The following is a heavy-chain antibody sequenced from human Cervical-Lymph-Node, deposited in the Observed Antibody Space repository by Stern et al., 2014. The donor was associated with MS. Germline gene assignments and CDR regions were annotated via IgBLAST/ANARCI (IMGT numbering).Heavy chain of an antibody. CDR2: INPNSGGT. Sequence: QVQLVESGAEVKKPGASVKVSCKASGYTFTGYYMHWVRQAPGQGLEWMGWINPNSGGTNDAQKFQGWVTMTRDTSISTAYMELSRLRSDDTAVYYCARASVAAEYYFDYWGQGTLVTVSS. V-gene: IGHV1-2*04. D-gene: IGHD6-19*01. CDR1: GYTFTGYY. J-gene: IGHJ4*02. CDR3: ARASVAAEYYFDY.